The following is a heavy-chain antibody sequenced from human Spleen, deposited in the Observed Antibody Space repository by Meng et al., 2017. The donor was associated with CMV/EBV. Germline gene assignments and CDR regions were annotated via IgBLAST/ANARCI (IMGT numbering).Heavy chain of an antibody. D-gene: IGHD3-22*01. CDR2: IYYNGNT. CDR3: ARHFYDSSGYPRKNYFDY. J-gene: IGHJ4*02. CDR1: GGSVSSGSYY. Sequence: SETLSLTCTVSGGSVSSGSYYWTWIRQPPGEGLEWIGYIYYNGNTNYNPSLKSRVSISVDTSKNQFSLKLSSVTAADTAVYYCARHFYDSSGYPRKNYFDYWGQGTLVTVSS. V-gene: IGHV4-61*01.